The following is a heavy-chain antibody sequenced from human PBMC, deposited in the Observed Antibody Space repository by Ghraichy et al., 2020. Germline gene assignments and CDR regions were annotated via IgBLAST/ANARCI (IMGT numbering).Heavy chain of an antibody. D-gene: IGHD3-10*01. V-gene: IGHV4-59*01. CDR1: GGSISGYY. Sequence: GSLRLSCTVSGGSISGYYWSWIRQPPEKGLEWIGYIYYSGSTNYNPSLKSRVTISVDRSKNQFSLKLSSVTAADTAVYYCARDPGNGEGSFDFWGQGTMVTVSS. CDR2: IYYSGST. J-gene: IGHJ3*01. CDR3: ARDPGNGEGSFDF.